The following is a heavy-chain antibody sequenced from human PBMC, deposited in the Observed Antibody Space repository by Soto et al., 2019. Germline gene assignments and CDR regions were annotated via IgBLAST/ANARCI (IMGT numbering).Heavy chain of an antibody. D-gene: IGHD3-10*01. J-gene: IGHJ6*02. CDR1: GYTFTSYN. Sequence: ASVKVSCKASGYTFTSYNMHWVRQAPGQGLEWMGIINPSGGSTSYAQKFQGRVTMTRDTSTSTVYMELSSLRSEDTAVYYCARQRHRGSRYYGMAVWGQGTTVTVS. CDR2: INPSGGST. CDR3: ARQRHRGSRYYGMAV. V-gene: IGHV1-46*01.